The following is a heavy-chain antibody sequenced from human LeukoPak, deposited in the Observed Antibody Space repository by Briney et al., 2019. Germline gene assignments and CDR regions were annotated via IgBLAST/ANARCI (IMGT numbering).Heavy chain of an antibody. J-gene: IGHJ4*02. CDR1: GFTFSSYW. D-gene: IGHD3-3*01. V-gene: IGHV3-7*01. CDR2: IKQDGSEK. Sequence: PGGSLRLSCAASGFTFSSYWMSWVRQAPGKGLEWVANIKQDGSEKYYVDSVKGRFTISRDNSKNTLFLQMNSLRAEDTAVYYCARDPSLRFLEWLFYYWGQGTLVTVSS. CDR3: ARDPSLRFLEWLFYY.